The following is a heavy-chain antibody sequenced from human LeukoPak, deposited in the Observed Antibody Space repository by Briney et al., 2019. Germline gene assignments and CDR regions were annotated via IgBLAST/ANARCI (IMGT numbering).Heavy chain of an antibody. J-gene: IGHJ3*02. Sequence: GRSLRLSCAASGFTFDDYAMHWVRQTPGKGLEWVSGISWNSGTINYADSVKGRFTISRDNSKNTLYLQMNSLRAEDTAVYYCARGRFAFDMWGQGTMVTVSS. CDR2: ISWNSGTI. CDR3: ARGRFAFDM. CDR1: GFTFDDYA. D-gene: IGHD3-10*01. V-gene: IGHV3-9*01.